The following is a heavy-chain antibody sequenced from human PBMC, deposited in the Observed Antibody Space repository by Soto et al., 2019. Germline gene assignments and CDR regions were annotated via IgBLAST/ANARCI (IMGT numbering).Heavy chain of an antibody. CDR3: AHRGGLEQWLYRPDP. CDR1: GFSLTTTGVG. Sequence: QITLKESGPSLVKPTQTLTLTCTFSGFSLTTTGVGVVWIRQPPGKALEWLALIYWDDDKHYSPSLRSRLTGTEDTTQNPGVLTPTNRGPADTGPYFRAHRGGLEQWLYRPDPRGQGTLVTVSS. J-gene: IGHJ5*02. CDR2: IYWDDDK. D-gene: IGHD6-19*01. V-gene: IGHV2-5*02.